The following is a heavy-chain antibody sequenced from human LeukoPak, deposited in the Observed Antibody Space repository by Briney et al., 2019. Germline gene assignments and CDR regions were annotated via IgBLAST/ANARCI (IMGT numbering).Heavy chain of an antibody. CDR2: IYTSGST. CDR3: ARGPPFTPQAFDI. CDR1: GGSISSGSYY. V-gene: IGHV4-61*02. Sequence: PSETLSLTCTVSGGSISSGSYYWSWIRQPAGKGLEWIGRIYTSGSTNYNPSLKSRVTISVDTSKNQFSLKLSSVTAADTAVYYCARGPPFTPQAFDIWGQGTMVTVSS. J-gene: IGHJ3*02.